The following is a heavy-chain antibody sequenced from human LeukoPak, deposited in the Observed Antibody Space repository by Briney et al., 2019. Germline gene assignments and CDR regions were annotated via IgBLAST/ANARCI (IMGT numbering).Heavy chain of an antibody. Sequence: PSETLSLTCAVYSGSFSGYYWSWIRQPPGKGLEWIGEINHSGRTTYNASLKSRVTIPIDTSKNQFSLKLSSVTAADTAMYYCATTQDCSGGSCPLNWFDPWGQGTLVTVSS. CDR2: INHSGRT. J-gene: IGHJ5*02. V-gene: IGHV4-34*01. CDR1: SGSFSGYY. CDR3: ATTQDCSGGSCPLNWFDP. D-gene: IGHD2-15*01.